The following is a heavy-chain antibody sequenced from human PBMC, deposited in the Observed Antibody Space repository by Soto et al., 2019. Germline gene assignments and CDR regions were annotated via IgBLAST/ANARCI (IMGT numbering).Heavy chain of an antibody. Sequence: QITLKESGPTLVKPTQTLTLTCTFSGSSLSSSGVGVGWIRQPPGKALEWLALIYWDDDKRYSPSLKSRLTNTKDTSKNQVVLTMANMDPVDTATYYCAHALGGGSSSYFDYWGQGTLVTVSS. CDR3: AHALGGGSSSYFDY. CDR2: IYWDDDK. D-gene: IGHD3-16*01. CDR1: GSSLSSSGVG. J-gene: IGHJ4*02. V-gene: IGHV2-5*02.